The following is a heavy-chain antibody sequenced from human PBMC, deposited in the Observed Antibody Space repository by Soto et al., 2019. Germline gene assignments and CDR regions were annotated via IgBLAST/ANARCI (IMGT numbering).Heavy chain of an antibody. CDR3: AKLRYYDFWSGSDAFDI. V-gene: IGHV3-23*01. D-gene: IGHD3-3*01. CDR1: GFTFSSYA. J-gene: IGHJ3*02. CDR2: ISGSGGST. Sequence: GGSLRLSCAASGFTFSSYAMSWVRQAPGKGLEWVSAISGSGGSTYYADSVKGRFTISRDNSKNTLYLQMNSLRAEDTAVYYCAKLRYYDFWSGSDAFDIWGQGTMVTVSS.